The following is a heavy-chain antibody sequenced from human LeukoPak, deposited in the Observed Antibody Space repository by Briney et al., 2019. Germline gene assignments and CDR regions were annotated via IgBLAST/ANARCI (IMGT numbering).Heavy chain of an antibody. CDR2: IIPILGIA. Sequence: ASVKVSCKASGGTFSSYAISLVRQAPGQGLEWMGRIIPILGIANYAQKFQGRVTITADKSTSTAYMELSSLRSEDTAVYYCARHPYCGGDCYRQIDYWGQGTLVTVSS. CDR1: GGTFSSYA. D-gene: IGHD2-21*02. CDR3: ARHPYCGGDCYRQIDY. V-gene: IGHV1-69*04. J-gene: IGHJ4*02.